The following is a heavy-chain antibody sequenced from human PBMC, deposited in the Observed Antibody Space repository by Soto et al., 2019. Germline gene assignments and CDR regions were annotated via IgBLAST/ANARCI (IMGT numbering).Heavy chain of an antibody. CDR3: ARQVPAAHNWFGP. J-gene: IGHJ5*02. Sequence: SETLSLTCTVSGGSVSSGSYYWSWIRQPPGKGLEWIGYIYYSGSTNYNPSLKSRVTISVDTSKNQFSLKLSSVTAADTAVYYCARQVPAAHNWFGPWGQGTLVTVSS. CDR2: IYYSGST. V-gene: IGHV4-61*01. D-gene: IGHD2-2*01. CDR1: GGSVSSGSYY.